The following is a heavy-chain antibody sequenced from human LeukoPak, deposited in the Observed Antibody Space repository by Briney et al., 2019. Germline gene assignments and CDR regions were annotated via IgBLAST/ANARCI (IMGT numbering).Heavy chain of an antibody. CDR1: GGSITSINL. J-gene: IGHJ3*02. D-gene: IGHD2-8*02. CDR3: VTYSTVVASPYDAFDI. CDR2: THHGGNT. Sequence: PSGTLSLTCAVSGGSITSINLWNWVRQPPGKGLEWIGETHHGGNTKYSPSLKSRLTISVDKSKNQFSLELSSVTAADTAMYYCVTYSTVVASPYDAFDIWGQGTMVTVSS. V-gene: IGHV4-4*02.